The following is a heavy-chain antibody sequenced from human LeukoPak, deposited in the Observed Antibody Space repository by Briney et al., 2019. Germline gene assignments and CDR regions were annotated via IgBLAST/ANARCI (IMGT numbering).Heavy chain of an antibody. J-gene: IGHJ4*02. Sequence: PGGSLRLSCAASGFTVSSNDMSWVRQAPGKGLEWVSVIYSGGSPYYADSVKGRFTISRDKSKNTPYLQMNSLRPEDTAVYYCARDGCSVTSCWTWWGYFDYWGQGTLVTVSS. CDR2: IYSGGSP. V-gene: IGHV3-53*05. D-gene: IGHD2-2*01. CDR3: ARDGCSVTSCWTWWGYFDY. CDR1: GFTVSSND.